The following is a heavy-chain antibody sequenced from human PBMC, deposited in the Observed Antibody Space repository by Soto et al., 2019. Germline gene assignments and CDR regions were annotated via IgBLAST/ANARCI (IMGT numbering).Heavy chain of an antibody. Sequence: SETLSLTCAVYGGSFSGYYWSWIRQPPGKGLEWIGKINHSGSTNYNPSLKSRVTISVDTSKNQFSLKLSSVTAADTAVYYCASRRNYYGSGSYMAYWGQGTLVTVSS. D-gene: IGHD3-10*01. CDR2: INHSGST. V-gene: IGHV4-34*01. J-gene: IGHJ4*02. CDR3: ASRRNYYGSGSYMAY. CDR1: GGSFSGYY.